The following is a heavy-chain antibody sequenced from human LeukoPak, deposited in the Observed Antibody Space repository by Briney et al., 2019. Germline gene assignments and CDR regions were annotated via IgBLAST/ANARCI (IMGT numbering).Heavy chain of an antibody. CDR2: ISAYNGNT. CDR3: ARAAFSSGYYYDY. D-gene: IGHD3-22*01. V-gene: IGHV1-18*01. Sequence: ASVKVSCKASGYTFTSYGISWVRQAPGQGLEWMGWISAYNGNTNYAQKFQGRVTITADESTSTAYMELSSLRSEDTAVYYCARAAFSSGYYYDYWGQGTLVTVSS. CDR1: GYTFTSYG. J-gene: IGHJ4*02.